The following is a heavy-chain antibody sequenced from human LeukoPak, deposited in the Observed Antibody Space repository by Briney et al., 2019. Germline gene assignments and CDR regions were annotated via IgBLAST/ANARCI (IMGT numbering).Heavy chain of an antibody. D-gene: IGHD3-3*01. CDR2: IYISGIS. Sequence: SETLSLTCTVSGGSISSYYWSWIRQPAGKGLEWIGRIYISGISNYNPSLKSRVTISVDTSKNKFSLKLNSVTAADTAVYYCARASDFWSGYYSSFDGWGQGTLVTVSS. CDR3: ARASDFWSGYYSSFDG. J-gene: IGHJ4*02. CDR1: GGSISSYY. V-gene: IGHV4-4*07.